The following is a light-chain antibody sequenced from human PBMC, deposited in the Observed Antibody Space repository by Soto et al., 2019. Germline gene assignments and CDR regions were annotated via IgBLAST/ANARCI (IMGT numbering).Light chain of an antibody. CDR2: EDN. CDR3: QSYDSSNLYV. V-gene: IGLV6-57*04. CDR1: SGSIASNY. J-gene: IGLJ1*01. Sequence: LTQPHSVSESPGKTVTISCTRSSGSIASNYVQWYQQRPGSAPTTVIYEDNQRPSGVPDRFSGSIDSSSNSASLTISGLKNEDEADYYCQSYDSSNLYVFGTGTKVTVL.